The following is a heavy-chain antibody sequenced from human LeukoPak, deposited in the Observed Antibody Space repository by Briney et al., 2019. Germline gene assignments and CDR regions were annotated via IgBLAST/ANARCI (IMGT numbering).Heavy chain of an antibody. V-gene: IGHV3-7*01. CDR1: GFTFSSYW. D-gene: IGHD3-16*01. CDR3: ARGGGGSDY. Sequence: GGSLRLSCAASGFTFSSYWMSWVRQAPGKGLEGVANIKQGGSEKYYVDSVKGRFTISRDNAKNSLYVQMNSLRAEDTAVHYCARGGGGSDYWGQGTLVTVSS. J-gene: IGHJ4*02. CDR2: IKQGGSEK.